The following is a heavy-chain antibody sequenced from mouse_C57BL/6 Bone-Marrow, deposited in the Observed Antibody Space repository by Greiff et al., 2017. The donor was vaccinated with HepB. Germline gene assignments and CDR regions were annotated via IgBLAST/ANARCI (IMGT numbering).Heavy chain of an antibody. CDR2: IYPRDGST. D-gene: IGHD2-1*01. V-gene: IGHV1-85*01. J-gene: IGHJ3*01. CDR1: GYTFTSYD. CDR3: ARSVYYPWFAY. Sequence: QVQLKESGPELVKPGASVKLSCKASGYTFTSYDINWVKQRPGQGLEWIGWIYPRDGSTKYNEKFKGKATLTVDTSSSTAYMELHSLTSEDSAVYFCARSVYYPWFAYWGQGTLVTVSA.